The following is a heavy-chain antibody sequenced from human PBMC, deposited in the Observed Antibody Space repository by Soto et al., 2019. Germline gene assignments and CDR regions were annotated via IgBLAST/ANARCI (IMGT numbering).Heavy chain of an antibody. CDR3: ARGPGNEVDY. V-gene: IGHV1-18*01. Sequence: QVQLVQSGAEVKKPGASVKVSCKASGYTFTSYGISWVRQAPGQGLEWMGWISAYNGNTNYPQKLPGRVTMTTDTATSTASSTLRSQTSDDTAVYYCARGPGNEVDYWGQGTLVTVSS. J-gene: IGHJ4*02. CDR2: ISAYNGNT. CDR1: GYTFTSYG.